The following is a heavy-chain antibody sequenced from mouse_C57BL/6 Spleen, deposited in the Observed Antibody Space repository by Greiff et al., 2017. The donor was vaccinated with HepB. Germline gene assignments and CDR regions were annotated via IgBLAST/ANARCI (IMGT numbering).Heavy chain of an antibody. J-gene: IGHJ4*01. CDR2: INPGSGGT. CDR1: GYAFTNYL. Sequence: QVQLQQSGAELVRPGTSVKVSCKASGYAFTNYLIEWVKQRPGQGLEWIGVINPGSGGTNYNEKFKGKATLTADKSSSTAYMQLSSLTSEDSAVYFCARESPSYDGYYPYAMDYWGQGTSVTVSS. V-gene: IGHV1-54*01. D-gene: IGHD2-3*01. CDR3: ARESPSYDGYYPYAMDY.